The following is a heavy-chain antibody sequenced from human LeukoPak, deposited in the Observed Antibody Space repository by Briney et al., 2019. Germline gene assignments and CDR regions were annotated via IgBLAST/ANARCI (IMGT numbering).Heavy chain of an antibody. J-gene: IGHJ6*04. CDR1: GFTFSSYS. CDR2: VTGTDGST. Sequence: GGSLRLSCAASGFTFSSYSMNWVRQAPGKGLEWVSFVTGTDGSTYYADSVKGRFTISRDNSKNTLYLQMNSLRAEDTAVYYCAELGITMIGGVWGKGTTVTVSS. D-gene: IGHD3-10*02. V-gene: IGHV3-23*01. CDR3: AELGITMIGGV.